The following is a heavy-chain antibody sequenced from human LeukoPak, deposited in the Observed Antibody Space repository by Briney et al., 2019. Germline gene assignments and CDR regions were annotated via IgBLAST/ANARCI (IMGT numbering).Heavy chain of an antibody. J-gene: IGHJ4*02. D-gene: IGHD3-22*01. Sequence: GRSLRLSCTASGFTFGDYAMSWFRQAPGKGLEWVGFIRSKAYGGTTEYAASVKGRSTISRDDSKSIAYLQMNSLKTEDTAVYYYTGTYYYDSSGWTWGQGTLVTVSS. CDR2: IRSKAYGGTT. CDR1: GFTFGDYA. CDR3: TGTYYYDSSGWT. V-gene: IGHV3-49*03.